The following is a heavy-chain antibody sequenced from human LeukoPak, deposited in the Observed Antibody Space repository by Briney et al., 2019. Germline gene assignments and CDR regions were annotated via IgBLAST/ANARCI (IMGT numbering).Heavy chain of an antibody. CDR2: IYYSGST. J-gene: IGHJ3*02. V-gene: IGHV4-59*01. CDR1: GGSITTYY. CDR3: AREEVPHGFDI. Sequence: SETLSLTSTVSGGSITTYYWSWIRQPPGKGLEYIGYIYYSGSTNYNPSLKSRVTMSLDTSKNQFSLKLSSVTAADTAVYYCAREEVPHGFDIWGQGTMVTVSS.